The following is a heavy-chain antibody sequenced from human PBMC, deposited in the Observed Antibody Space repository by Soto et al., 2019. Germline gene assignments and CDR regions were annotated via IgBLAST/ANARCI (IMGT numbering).Heavy chain of an antibody. D-gene: IGHD3-9*01. J-gene: IGHJ4*02. CDR1: GFSLSTSGVG. CDR2: IYWDDDK. Sequence: QITLKESGPTLVKPTQTLTLTCTFSGFSLSTSGVGVGWIRQPPGKALEWLALIYWDDDKRYSPSLKSRLTHTRXTSKKQVVLTMTNIDPVDTGTYYCAHRRSFDCFDYWGQGTLVTVSS. V-gene: IGHV2-5*02. CDR3: AHRRSFDCFDY.